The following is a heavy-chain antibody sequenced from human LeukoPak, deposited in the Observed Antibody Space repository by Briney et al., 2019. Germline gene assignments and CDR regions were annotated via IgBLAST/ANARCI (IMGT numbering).Heavy chain of an antibody. V-gene: IGHV3-66*02. CDR2: IYSDGVT. CDR3: ARDRAEGKTWVEFDP. J-gene: IGHJ5*02. CDR1: GFIVNSYA. Sequence: GGSLRLSCAASGFIVNSYAMSWVRQAPGKGLAWVPLIYSDGVTQYADSVKGRFTISRDNSKNTLYLQMNSLRDEDTAVYFCARDRAEGKTWVEFDPWGQGTLVTVSS.